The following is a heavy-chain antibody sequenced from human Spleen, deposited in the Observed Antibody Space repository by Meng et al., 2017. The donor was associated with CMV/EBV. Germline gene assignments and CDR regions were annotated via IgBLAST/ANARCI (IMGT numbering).Heavy chain of an antibody. CDR2: INHSGST. Sequence: SETLSLTCAVYGGSFSGYYWSWIRQPPGKGLEWIGEINHSGSTNYNPSLKSRVTISVDTSKNQFSLKLSSVTAADTAVYYCASFHRYCSRTSCDLVPSYWGQGTLVTVSS. D-gene: IGHD2-2*01. J-gene: IGHJ4*02. CDR1: GGSFSGYY. V-gene: IGHV4-34*01. CDR3: ASFHRYCSRTSCDLVPSY.